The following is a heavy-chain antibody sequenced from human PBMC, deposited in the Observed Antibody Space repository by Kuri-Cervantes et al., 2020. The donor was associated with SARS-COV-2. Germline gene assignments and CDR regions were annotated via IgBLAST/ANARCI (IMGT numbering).Heavy chain of an antibody. CDR1: GYTFTGYY. Sequence: ASVKVSCKASGYTFTGYYMHWVRQAPGQGLEWMGWINPNSGGTNYAQKFQGRVTMTRDTSINTFYMELSRLTSDDTAVYYCARDRVWGSYRPGYWGQGTLVTVSS. CDR3: ARDRVWGSYRPGY. V-gene: IGHV1-2*02. D-gene: IGHD3-16*02. J-gene: IGHJ4*02. CDR2: INPNSGGT.